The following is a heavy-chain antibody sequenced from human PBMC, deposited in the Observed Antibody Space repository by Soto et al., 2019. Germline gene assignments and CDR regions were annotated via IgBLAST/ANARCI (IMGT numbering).Heavy chain of an antibody. V-gene: IGHV3-64D*06. CDR2: IRGNGDPP. CDR3: VKSRGGNNFDFFD. Sequence: PGGSLRLSCSASGFTFSSYAMHWVRQAPGKGLEYVSGIRGNGDPPFYADSVKGRFTISRDNSKNTLYLQMSGLGADDTAVYYRVKSRGGNNFDFFDWGQGALVTVSS. J-gene: IGHJ4*02. D-gene: IGHD5-12*01. CDR1: GFTFSSYA.